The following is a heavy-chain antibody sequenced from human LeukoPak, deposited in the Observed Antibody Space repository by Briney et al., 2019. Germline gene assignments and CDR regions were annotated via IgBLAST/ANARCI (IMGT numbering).Heavy chain of an antibody. CDR2: INPSGGST. V-gene: IGHV1-46*01. Sequence: GASVKVSCKASGYTFTSYYMHWVRQAPGQGLEWMGIINPSGGSTSYAQKFQGRVTMTRDTSTSTVYMELSSLRSEDTAVYYCARVRDSSGYYSLDAFDIWGQGTMVTVSS. D-gene: IGHD3-22*01. CDR1: GYTFTSYY. J-gene: IGHJ3*02. CDR3: ARVRDSSGYYSLDAFDI.